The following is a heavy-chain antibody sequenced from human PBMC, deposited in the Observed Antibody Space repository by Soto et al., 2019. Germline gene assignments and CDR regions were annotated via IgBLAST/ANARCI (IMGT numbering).Heavy chain of an antibody. V-gene: IGHV1-18*01. J-gene: IGHJ4*02. Sequence: ASVKVSCKASGYTFTTYAISWVRQAPGQGLEWMGWHRTYDGHTDYAQNLQGRVTMTTDTSTNTAYMELRSLRSDDTAVYYCARSLLHTSSSITFHYSAQAALVTLSS. D-gene: IGHD6-6*01. CDR1: GYTFTTYA. CDR3: ARSLLHTSSSITFHY. CDR2: HRTYDGHT.